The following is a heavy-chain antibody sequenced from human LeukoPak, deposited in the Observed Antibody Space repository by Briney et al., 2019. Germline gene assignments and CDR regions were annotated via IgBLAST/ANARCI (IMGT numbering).Heavy chain of an antibody. D-gene: IGHD6-19*01. V-gene: IGHV5-51*01. CDR3: ASYSSGEDYYYGMDV. CDR2: IYPGDSDT. Sequence: GESLKISCKGSGYSFTSYWIGWVRQMPGKGLEWMGVIYPGDSDTRYSPSFQGQVTISADKSISTAYLQWSSLKASDTAMYYCASYSSGEDYYYGMDVWGQGTTVTVSS. CDR1: GYSFTSYW. J-gene: IGHJ6*02.